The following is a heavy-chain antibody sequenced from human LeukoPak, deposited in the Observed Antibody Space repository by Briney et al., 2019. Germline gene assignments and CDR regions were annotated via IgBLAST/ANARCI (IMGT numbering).Heavy chain of an antibody. CDR3: AKAAWFGEDRFDY. J-gene: IGHJ4*02. Sequence: PGGSLRLSRAASGFTVSSNYMSWVRQAPGKGLEWVSVIYSGGSTYYADSVKGRFTISRDNSKNTLYLQMNSLRAEDTAVYYCAKAAWFGEDRFDYWGQGTLVTVSS. CDR1: GFTVSSNY. D-gene: IGHD3-10*01. V-gene: IGHV3-53*01. CDR2: IYSGGST.